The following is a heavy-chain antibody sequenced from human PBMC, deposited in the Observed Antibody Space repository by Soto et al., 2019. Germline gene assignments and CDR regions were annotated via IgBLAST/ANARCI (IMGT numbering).Heavy chain of an antibody. CDR3: ARADLSGTYSSYYYGLDV. CDR2: IIPIFATA. CDR1: GGTFSSYA. V-gene: IGHV1-69*13. Sequence: GASVKVSCKASGGTFSSYAISWVRQAPGQGLEWMGGIIPIFATANYAQKFQGRVTITADESTSTAYMELSSLRSEDTAVYYCARADLSGTYSSYYYGLDVWGQGTTVTVSS. J-gene: IGHJ6*02. D-gene: IGHD1-26*01.